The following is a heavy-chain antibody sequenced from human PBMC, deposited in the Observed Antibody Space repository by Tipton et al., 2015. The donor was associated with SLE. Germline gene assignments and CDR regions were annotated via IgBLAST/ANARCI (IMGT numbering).Heavy chain of an antibody. CDR3: ARDSDYDFWRGHLDAFDM. CDR2: IYSGGST. D-gene: IGHD3-3*01. J-gene: IGHJ3*02. Sequence: LRLSCAASGFTVSTNYMSWVRQAPGKGLEWVSVIYSGGSTSYADFVRGRFTISRDSLKNTVYLQMNSLRAEDTAMYFCARDSDYDFWRGHLDAFDMWGQGTMVTVSS. CDR1: GFTVSTNY. V-gene: IGHV3-53*05.